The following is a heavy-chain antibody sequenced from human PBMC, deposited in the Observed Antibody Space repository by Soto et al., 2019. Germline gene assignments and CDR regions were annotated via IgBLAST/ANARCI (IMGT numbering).Heavy chain of an antibody. D-gene: IGHD3-10*01. CDR3: AHTPYYGTGSPFDY. J-gene: IGHJ4*02. CDR1: GFSLSTSGVG. V-gene: IGHV2-5*02. CDR2: IYWDDDK. Sequence: QITLKESGPTLVKPTQTLTLTCTFSGFSLSTSGVGVGWIRQPPGKALEWLALIYWDDDKNYSPSLKNRLTITKDTSKNQVVLSMTNKDPVDTATYYCAHTPYYGTGSPFDYWGRGTLVTVSS.